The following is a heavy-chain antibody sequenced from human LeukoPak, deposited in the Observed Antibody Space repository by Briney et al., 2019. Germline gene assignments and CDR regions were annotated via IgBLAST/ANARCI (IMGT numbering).Heavy chain of an antibody. CDR1: GYTFTNYG. CDR2: ISAYNGNT. V-gene: IGHV1-18*01. CDR3: ARAEGVVVAAHIDV. Sequence: ASVKVSCKASGYTFTNYGIYWVRQAPGQGLEWVAWISAYNGNTNYAQKLQGRVTVTTDTSTSTAYMELRSLRSDDTAIYYCARAEGVVVAAHIDVWGKGTTVTVPS. D-gene: IGHD2-15*01. J-gene: IGHJ6*03.